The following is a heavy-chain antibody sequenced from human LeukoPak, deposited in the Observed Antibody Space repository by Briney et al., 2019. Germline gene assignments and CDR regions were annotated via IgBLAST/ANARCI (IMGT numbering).Heavy chain of an antibody. CDR3: ARVSGYCSDGVCRFDY. J-gene: IGHJ4*02. Sequence: SETLSLTRAVYGGSFSGYYWNWIRQPPGKGLEWIGEINHSGSTNYNPSLKSRVTISVDTSKNQLPPKLTSVTAADTAVYYCARVSGYCSDGVCRFDYWGQGTLVTVS. CDR1: GGSFSGYY. V-gene: IGHV4-34*01. CDR2: INHSGST. D-gene: IGHD2-8*01.